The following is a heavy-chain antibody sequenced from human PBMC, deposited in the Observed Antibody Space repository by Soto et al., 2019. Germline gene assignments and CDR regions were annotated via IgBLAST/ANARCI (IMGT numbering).Heavy chain of an antibody. CDR1: GGSISSGGYY. J-gene: IGHJ6*02. CDR3: ARDPDSSSGYYYYGMDV. CDR2: IYYSGST. V-gene: IGHV4-31*03. D-gene: IGHD6-13*01. Sequence: PSETLSLTCTVSGGSISSGGYYWSWILQHPWKGLEWIGYIYYSGSTYYNPSLKSRVTISVDTSKNQFSLKMSSVTAADTAVYYCARDPDSSSGYYYYGMDVWGQGTTVTVSS.